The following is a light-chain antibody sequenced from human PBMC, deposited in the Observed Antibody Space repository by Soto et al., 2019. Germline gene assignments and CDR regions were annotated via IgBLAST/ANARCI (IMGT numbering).Light chain of an antibody. CDR2: GAS. V-gene: IGKV3-15*01. CDR3: QQYNNWPQT. Sequence: ETVMTQSPATLSVSPGERATLSCRASQSVSSNLAWYQQQPGQAPRLLIYGASTRATGIPARFSGSGSGTEFTLTISSLQSEDFAVYYWQQYNNWPQTFGQGTKVEIK. J-gene: IGKJ1*01. CDR1: QSVSSN.